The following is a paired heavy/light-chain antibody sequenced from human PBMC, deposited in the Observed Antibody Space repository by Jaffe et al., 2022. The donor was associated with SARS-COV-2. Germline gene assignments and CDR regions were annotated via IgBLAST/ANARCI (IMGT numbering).Light chain of an antibody. V-gene: IGLV2-8*01. CDR1: SSDVGGYNY. J-gene: IGLJ2*01. CDR3: TSYAGTNVV. CDR2: EVS. Sequence: QSALTQPPSASGSPGQSVTISCTGTSSDVGGYNYVSWYQQHPGKAPKLIIFEVSQRPSGVPDRFSGSKSGSTASLTVSGLQAEDEADYYCTSYAGTNVVFGGGTKLTVL.
Heavy chain of an antibody. CDR1: GRSISGSNYY. V-gene: IGHV4-39*01. J-gene: IGHJ3*02. D-gene: IGHD5-12*01. Sequence: QLQLQESGPGLVKPSETLSLTCTVSGRSISGSNYYWGWIRQPPGEGLEWIGTIYYSGTTYYNPSLKSRVTISVDMSKNQFSLKLISVTAADTAVYYCAKKWLGLPNDGFDIWGQGTMVTVSS. CDR2: IYYSGTT. CDR3: AKKWLGLPNDGFDI.